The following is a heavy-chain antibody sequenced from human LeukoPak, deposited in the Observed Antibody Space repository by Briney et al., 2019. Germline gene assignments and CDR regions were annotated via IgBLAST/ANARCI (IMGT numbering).Heavy chain of an antibody. CDR1: GFTFSNAW. J-gene: IGHJ3*02. Sequence: GGSLRLSCAASGFTFSNAWMSWVRQAPGKGLEWVGRIKSKTDGGTTDYAAPVKGRFTISRDDSKNTLYLQMNSLKTEDTAVYYCTTREWFGEKAFDIWGQGTMVTVPS. CDR2: IKSKTDGGTT. CDR3: TTREWFGEKAFDI. V-gene: IGHV3-15*01. D-gene: IGHD3-10*01.